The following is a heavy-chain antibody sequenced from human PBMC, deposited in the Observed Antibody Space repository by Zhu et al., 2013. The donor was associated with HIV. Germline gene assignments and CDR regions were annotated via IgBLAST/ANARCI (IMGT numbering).Heavy chain of an antibody. D-gene: IGHD4-17*01. CDR3: ARRHSYGSLMSDFDV. CDR1: GGSFSGYF. CDR2: IYHSGVT. V-gene: IGHV4-34*01. J-gene: IGHJ3*01. Sequence: QVQLQRWGAGLLKPSETLSLTCSVSGGSFSGYFWSWIRQPPGKGLEWIATIYHSGVTHYNPSLNSRVSISVDTSKNQYFLTMNSVTAADTAVYYCARRHSYGSLMSDFDVWGQGTMVTVSS.